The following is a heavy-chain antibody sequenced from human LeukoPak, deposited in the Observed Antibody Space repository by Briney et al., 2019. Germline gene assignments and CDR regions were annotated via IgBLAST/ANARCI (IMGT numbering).Heavy chain of an antibody. CDR2: IIPNTGGT. J-gene: IGHJ4*01. D-gene: IGHD2-2*02. Sequence: ASVKVSCKASGYTFTTYYIHWVRQAPGQGLEWMGWIIPNTGGTKYAQKLQGRVTMTTDTSTSTAYMELRSLRSDDTAVYYCARQVVPAAIPRYYFDYWGQEPWSPSPQ. V-gene: IGHV1-18*04. CDR1: GYTFTTYY. CDR3: ARQVVPAAIPRYYFDY.